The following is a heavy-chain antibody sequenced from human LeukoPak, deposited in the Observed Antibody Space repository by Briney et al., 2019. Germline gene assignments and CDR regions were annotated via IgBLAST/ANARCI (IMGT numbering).Heavy chain of an antibody. V-gene: IGHV3-30*02. CDR1: GFTLSRYA. CDR2: LQSDGNNR. D-gene: IGHD3-16*01. CDR3: AKNWATYYLDY. Sequence: GGSLRLSCAASGFTLSRYAMHRVRQAPGKGLEWVAFLQSDGNNRYYADSVKGRFTISRDNSKNTLFLQMSSLRAEDTAVYYCAKNWATYYLDYWGQGALVTVSS. J-gene: IGHJ4*02.